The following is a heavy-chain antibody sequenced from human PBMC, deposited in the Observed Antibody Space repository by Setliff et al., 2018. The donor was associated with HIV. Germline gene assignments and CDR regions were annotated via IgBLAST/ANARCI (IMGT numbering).Heavy chain of an antibody. V-gene: IGHV4-59*04. CDR3: ARHPAVAGLGAGLFYGMDV. CDR1: GGSISSHY. J-gene: IGHJ6*02. CDR2: IYYNGNT. D-gene: IGHD6-19*01. Sequence: KPSETLSLTCTVSGGSISSHYWSWIRQPPGKGLEWIGTIYYNGNTYYNPSLKSRVTISVDTSKNQFSLNLNSVSAADTAVYYCARHPAVAGLGAGLFYGMDVWGQGTTVTVSS.